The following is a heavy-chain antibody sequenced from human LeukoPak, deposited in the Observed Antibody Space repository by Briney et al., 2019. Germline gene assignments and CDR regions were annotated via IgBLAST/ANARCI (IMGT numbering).Heavy chain of an antibody. CDR2: IYYSGST. J-gene: IGHJ3*02. V-gene: IGHV4-59*01. CDR1: YY. D-gene: IGHD5-18*01. Sequence: YYWSWIRQPPGXGREWIGYIYYSGSTNYNPSLKSRVTISVDTSNNQFSLKLSSVTAADTAVYYCARGRGYSNDPHDAFDIWGQGTMVTVSS. CDR3: ARGRGYSNDPHDAFDI.